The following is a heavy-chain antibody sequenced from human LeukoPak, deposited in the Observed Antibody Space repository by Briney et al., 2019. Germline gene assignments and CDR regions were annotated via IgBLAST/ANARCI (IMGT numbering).Heavy chain of an antibody. CDR1: GGSISSGGYY. V-gene: IGHV4-31*03. D-gene: IGHD3-10*01. J-gene: IGHJ2*01. CDR3: ARVITMVRGVIVPLGWYFDL. CDR2: IYYSGST. Sequence: SETLSLTCTVSGGSISSGGYYWSWIRQHPGKGLEWIVYIYYSGSTYYNPSLKSRVTISVYTSKNQFSLKLSSVTAADTAVYYCARVITMVRGVIVPLGWYFDLWGRGTLVTVSS.